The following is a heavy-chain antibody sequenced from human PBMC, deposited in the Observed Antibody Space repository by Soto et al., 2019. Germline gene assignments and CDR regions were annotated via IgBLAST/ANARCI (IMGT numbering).Heavy chain of an antibody. Sequence: QVQLQESGPGLVKPSQTLSLTCTVSGGSISSGGYYWSWIRQHPGKGLEWIGYIYYSGSTYYNPSLKSRDTIPVDTSKNQFSLKLSSVTAADMAVYYCASKQWLVHRGFDYWGQGTLVTVSS. J-gene: IGHJ4*02. CDR1: GGSISSGGYY. CDR3: ASKQWLVHRGFDY. D-gene: IGHD6-19*01. V-gene: IGHV4-31*03. CDR2: IYYSGST.